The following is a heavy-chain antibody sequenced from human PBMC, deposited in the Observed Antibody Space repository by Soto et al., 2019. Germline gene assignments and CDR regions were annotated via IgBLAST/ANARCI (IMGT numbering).Heavy chain of an antibody. CDR2: IQYNGYS. J-gene: IGHJ6*02. CDR1: GGAITNYY. Sequence: QVQLQESGPGLVKPSETLSLTCTVSGGAITNYYCSWFRQPPGKGLEWIGYIQYNGYSAYNLSLKRRVSMSMDTSKTQFSLMLESVTATDTAVYSCERHGFGSLHGLVDVWGQGTTVIVSS. D-gene: IGHD3-10*01. V-gene: IGHV4-59*08. CDR3: ERHGFGSLHGLVDV.